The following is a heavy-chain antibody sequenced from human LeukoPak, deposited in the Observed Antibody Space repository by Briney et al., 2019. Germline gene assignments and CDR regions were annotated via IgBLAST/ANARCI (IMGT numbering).Heavy chain of an antibody. Sequence: SVKVSCKASGFTFTNSAVQWVRQARGQRLEWIGWIVVGSGNTNYAQKFQERVTITGDMSTNTAYLELSSLRSEDTAVYYCARVTEVVPAAAGGYWGQGTLVTVSS. CDR3: ARVTEVVPAAAGGY. CDR2: IVVGSGNT. J-gene: IGHJ4*02. D-gene: IGHD2-2*01. CDR1: GFTFTNSA. V-gene: IGHV1-58*01.